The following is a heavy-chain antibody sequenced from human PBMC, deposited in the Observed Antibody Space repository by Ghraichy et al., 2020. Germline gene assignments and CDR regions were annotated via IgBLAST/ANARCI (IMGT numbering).Heavy chain of an antibody. Sequence: GESLNISCSASGFTFSSYAMHWVRQAPGKGLEYVSAISSNGGSTYYADSVKGRFTISRDNSKNTLYLQMSSLRAEDTAVYYCVKAYSGSYRGYFDYWGQGTLVTVSS. CDR1: GFTFSSYA. V-gene: IGHV3-64D*06. CDR2: ISSNGGST. CDR3: VKAYSGSYRGYFDY. D-gene: IGHD1-26*01. J-gene: IGHJ4*02.